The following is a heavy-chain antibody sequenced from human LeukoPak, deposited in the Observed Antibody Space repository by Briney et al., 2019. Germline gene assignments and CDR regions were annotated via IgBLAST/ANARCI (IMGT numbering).Heavy chain of an antibody. CDR1: GGSFSGYY. Sequence: SETLSLNCAVYGGSFSGYYWSWIRQPPGKGLEWIGEINHSGSTNYNPSLKSRVTISVDTSKNQFSLKLSSVTAADTAVYYCARGSPLIVGATGWFDPWGQGTLVTVSS. J-gene: IGHJ5*02. V-gene: IGHV4-34*01. CDR2: INHSGST. CDR3: ARGSPLIVGATGWFDP. D-gene: IGHD1-26*01.